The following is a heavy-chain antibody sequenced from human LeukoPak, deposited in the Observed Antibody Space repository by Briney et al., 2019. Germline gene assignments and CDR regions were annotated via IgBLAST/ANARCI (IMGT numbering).Heavy chain of an antibody. CDR3: ARPATYGCSSTSCYLDPFDY. CDR1: GYTFTSYG. Sequence: ASVKVSCKASGYTFTSYGISWVRQAPGQGLEWMGWISAHNGNTNYAQKLQGRVTMTTDTSTSTAYMELRSLRSDDTAVYYCARPATYGCSSTSCYLDPFDYWGQGTLVTVSS. D-gene: IGHD2-2*01. CDR2: ISAHNGNT. J-gene: IGHJ4*02. V-gene: IGHV1-18*01.